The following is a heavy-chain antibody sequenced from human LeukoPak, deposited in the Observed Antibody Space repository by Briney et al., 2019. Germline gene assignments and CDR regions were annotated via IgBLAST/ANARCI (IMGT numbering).Heavy chain of an antibody. D-gene: IGHD2-2*01. V-gene: IGHV1-2*02. CDR3: ARDPMGVVVVPAASWFDP. CDR1: GYTFTSYG. Sequence: AASVKVSCKASGYTFTSYGISWVRQAPGQGLEWMGWINPNSGGTNYAQKFQGRVTMARDTSISTAYMELSRLRSDDTAVYYCARDPMGVVVVPAASWFDPWGQGTLVTVSS. J-gene: IGHJ5*02. CDR2: INPNSGGT.